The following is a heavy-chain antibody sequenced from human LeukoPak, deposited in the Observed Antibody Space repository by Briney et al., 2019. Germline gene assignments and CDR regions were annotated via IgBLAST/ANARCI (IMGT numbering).Heavy chain of an antibody. J-gene: IGHJ4*02. V-gene: IGHV4-59*01. CDR2: ISYSGNT. D-gene: IGHD3-22*01. CDR3: ARWNPYDSAGYYYAFDY. CDR1: GGSISGYY. Sequence: SETLSLTCTVSGGSISGYYWTWIRQPPGKGLEWIGYISYSGNTNYSPSLKSRVTISVDTSKNQFSLKLSSVTAADTAVYYCARWNPYDSAGYYYAFDYWGQGTRVTVSS.